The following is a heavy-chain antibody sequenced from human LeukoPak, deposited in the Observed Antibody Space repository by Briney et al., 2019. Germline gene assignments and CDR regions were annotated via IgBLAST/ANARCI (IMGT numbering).Heavy chain of an antibody. CDR3: ARIDYGDYVGYYYYYMDV. CDR2: IHYTGRT. Sequence: WETLSLTCTVSGGSFSDTRYYWGWIRQPPGKGLEWIGSIHYTGRTYYNPSLKSRVTISVDTSMNQFSLKLNSVSAADTAVYYCARIDYGDYVGYYYYYMDVWGKGTTVTVS. V-gene: IGHV4-39*01. J-gene: IGHJ6*03. CDR1: GGSFSDTRYY. D-gene: IGHD4-17*01.